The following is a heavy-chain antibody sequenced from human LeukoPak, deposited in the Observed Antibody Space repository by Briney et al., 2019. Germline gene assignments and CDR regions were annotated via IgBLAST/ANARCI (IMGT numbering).Heavy chain of an antibody. CDR1: GGSFSGYY. J-gene: IGHJ4*02. V-gene: IGHV4-34*01. D-gene: IGHD4-17*01. CDR2: INHSGST. Sequence: SETLSLTCAVYGGSFSGYYLSWIRQPPGKGLEWIGEINHSGSTNYNPSLKSRVTISVDTSKNQFSLKLSSVTAADTAVYYCAGYGDYGEVDYWGQGTLVTVSS. CDR3: AGYGDYGEVDY.